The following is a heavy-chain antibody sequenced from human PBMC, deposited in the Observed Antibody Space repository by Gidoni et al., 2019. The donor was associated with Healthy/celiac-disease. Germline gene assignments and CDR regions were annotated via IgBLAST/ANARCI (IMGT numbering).Heavy chain of an antibody. CDR3: ARMDPGGYSYGLFDY. J-gene: IGHJ4*02. CDR2: IFSNDEK. Sequence: QVTLKESGPVLVKPTETLTLTCTVSGFPLSNARIGVSWIRQPPGKALEWLAHIFSNDEKSYSTSLKSRLTISKDTSKSQVVLTMTNMDPVDTATYYCARMDPGGYSYGLFDYWGQGTLVTVSS. CDR1: GFPLSNARIG. D-gene: IGHD5-18*01. V-gene: IGHV2-26*01.